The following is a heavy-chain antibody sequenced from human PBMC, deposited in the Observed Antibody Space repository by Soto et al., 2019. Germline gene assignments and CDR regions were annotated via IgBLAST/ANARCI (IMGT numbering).Heavy chain of an antibody. D-gene: IGHD5-12*01. J-gene: IGHJ6*02. Sequence: SVKVSCKASGGTFSSCAISWVRQAPGQGLEWMGGIIPIFGTANYAQKFQGRVTITADKPTSTAYMELSSLRSEDTAVYYCARDGGYDYYYYYGMDVWGQGTTVTVSS. CDR2: IIPIFGTA. CDR3: ARDGGYDYYYYYGMDV. CDR1: GGTFSSCA. V-gene: IGHV1-69*06.